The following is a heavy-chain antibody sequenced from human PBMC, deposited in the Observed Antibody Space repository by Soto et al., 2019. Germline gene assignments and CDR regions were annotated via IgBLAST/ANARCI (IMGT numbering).Heavy chain of an antibody. CDR2: IYPGDSDT. CDR1: GYSFTSYW. D-gene: IGHD6-13*01. CDR3: AREGRVVAAAGTYYYYGMDV. V-gene: IGHV5-51*01. Sequence: GESLKISCKGSGYSFTSYWIGWVRQMPGKGLECMGIIYPGDSDTRYSPSFQGQVTISADKSISTAYLQWSSLKASDTAMYYCAREGRVVAAAGTYYYYGMDVWGQGTTVTVSS. J-gene: IGHJ6*02.